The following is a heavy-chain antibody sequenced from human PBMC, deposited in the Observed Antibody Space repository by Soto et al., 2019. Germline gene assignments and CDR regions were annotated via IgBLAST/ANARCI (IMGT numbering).Heavy chain of an antibody. CDR3: ASSRNVPELNDYGGNYHGFDI. Sequence: QVQLEQSGAEVKKAGSSVKVSCKAFGGSVNSHAISWVRQAPGQGLEWMGGIIPMFGTPTYAQKFQAGVTISGEESPSTVYLDLSTLRSEDTAVYYCASSRNVPELNDYGGNYHGFDIWGQGTMVTVSS. D-gene: IGHD4-17*01. V-gene: IGHV1-69*01. CDR1: GGSVNSHA. CDR2: IIPMFGTP. J-gene: IGHJ3*02.